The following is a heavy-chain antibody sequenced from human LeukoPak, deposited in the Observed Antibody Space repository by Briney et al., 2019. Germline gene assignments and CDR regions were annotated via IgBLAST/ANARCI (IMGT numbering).Heavy chain of an antibody. CDR3: ALGVYYFDY. D-gene: IGHD3-16*01. CDR1: GFTFSSYS. Sequence: QAGGSLRLSCAASGFTFSSYSMNWVRQAPGKGLEWVSYISSSSSTIYYADSVKGRFTISRDNAKNSLYLQMNSLRAEDTAVYYCALGVYYFDYWGQGTLVTVSS. V-gene: IGHV3-48*04. J-gene: IGHJ4*02. CDR2: ISSSSSTI.